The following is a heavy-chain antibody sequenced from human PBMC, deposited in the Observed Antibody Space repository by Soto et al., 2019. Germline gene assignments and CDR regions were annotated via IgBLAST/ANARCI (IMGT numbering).Heavy chain of an antibody. Sequence: ESGGGLVQPGRSLRLSCAASGFTFDDYAMHWVRQAPGKGLEWVSGISWNSGSIGYADSVKGRFTISRDNAKNSLYLQMNSLRAEDTALYYCAKDIHKNYDFWSGYSRFDPWGQGTLVTVSS. CDR2: ISWNSGSI. D-gene: IGHD3-3*01. CDR3: AKDIHKNYDFWSGYSRFDP. V-gene: IGHV3-9*01. CDR1: GFTFDDYA. J-gene: IGHJ5*02.